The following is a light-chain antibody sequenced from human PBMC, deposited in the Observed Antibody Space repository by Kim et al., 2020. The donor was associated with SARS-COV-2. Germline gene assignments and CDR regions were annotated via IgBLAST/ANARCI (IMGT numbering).Light chain of an antibody. CDR3: SSYRSSSTWV. CDR2: DVS. CDR1: SNDVGGYNH. V-gene: IGLV2-14*04. J-gene: IGLJ3*02. Sequence: GQSITTPYTGTSNDVGGYNHVSWYQQYPGKAPKLMIYDVSKWPSGVSNRFSGSKSGNTASLTISGLQAEDESDYYCSSYRSSSTWVFGGGTQLTVL.